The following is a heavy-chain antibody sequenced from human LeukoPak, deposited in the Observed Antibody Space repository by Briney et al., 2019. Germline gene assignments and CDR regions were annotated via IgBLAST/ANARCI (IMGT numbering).Heavy chain of an antibody. CDR2: ISSSSPTTI. CDR1: GFTFSSYS. D-gene: IGHD3-10*01. CDR3: AKEVVGSGSYYPNWFDP. J-gene: IGHJ5*02. V-gene: IGHV3-48*01. Sequence: GGSLRLSCAASGFTFSSYSMNWVRQAPGKGLEWISYISSSSPTTIYYADSMKGRFTISRDNAKNSLYLQMNSLRAEDTAVYYCAKEVVGSGSYYPNWFDPWGQGTLVTVSS.